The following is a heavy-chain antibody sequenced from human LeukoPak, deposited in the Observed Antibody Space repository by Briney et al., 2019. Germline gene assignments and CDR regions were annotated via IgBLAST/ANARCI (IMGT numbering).Heavy chain of an antibody. CDR1: GFTFSGYD. D-gene: IGHD1-1*01. V-gene: IGHV3-30*02. CDR3: AKELSETATSDH. J-gene: IGHJ4*02. Sequence: GGSLRLSCAASGFTFSGYDMNWVRQAPGKGLEWVAFIRYDGSNTYYTDSVKGRFTISRDNSKNTLFLQMNSLRTEDTAVYFCAKELSETATSDHWGQGTLVIVSS. CDR2: IRYDGSNT.